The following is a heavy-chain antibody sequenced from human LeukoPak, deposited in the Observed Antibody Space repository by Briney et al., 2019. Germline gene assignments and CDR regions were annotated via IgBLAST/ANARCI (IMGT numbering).Heavy chain of an antibody. CDR3: ARDHDGSGSYYWDY. V-gene: IGHV1-2*02. Sequence: ASVKVSCKASGYTFTGYYMHWVRQAPGQGLEWMGWINPNSGGTNYAQKFQGRVTMTRDTSISTAYMELSRLRSDDTAVYYCARDHDGSGSYYWDYWGQGTLVTVSS. CDR1: GYTFTGYY. D-gene: IGHD3-10*01. CDR2: INPNSGGT. J-gene: IGHJ4*02.